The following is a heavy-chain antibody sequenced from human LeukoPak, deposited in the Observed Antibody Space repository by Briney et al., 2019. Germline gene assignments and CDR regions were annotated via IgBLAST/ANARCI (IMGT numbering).Heavy chain of an antibody. CDR2: IYYSGST. CDR1: GGSISSYY. J-gene: IGHJ4*02. Sequence: SETLSLTCTVSGGSISSYYWSWIRQPPGKGLEWIGYIYYSGSTNYNPSLKSRVTISVDTSKNQFSLKLSSVTAADTAVYYCARVGTYGSGSYLSWLDYWGQGTLVTVSP. CDR3: ARVGTYGSGSYLSWLDY. D-gene: IGHD3-10*01. V-gene: IGHV4-59*01.